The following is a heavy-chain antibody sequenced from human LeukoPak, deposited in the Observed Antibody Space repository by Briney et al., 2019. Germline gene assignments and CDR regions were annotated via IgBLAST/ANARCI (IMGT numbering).Heavy chain of an antibody. CDR1: GYTFTSYG. CDR3: ARWRLTTVTTWDYYDSSGYDNWFDP. D-gene: IGHD3-22*01. Sequence: ASVKVSCKASGYTFTSYGINWVRQATGQGLEWMGWMNPNSGNTGYAQKFQGRVTMTRNTSISTAYMELSSLRSEDTAVYYCARWRLTTVTTWDYYDSSGYDNWFDPWGQGTLVTVSS. CDR2: MNPNSGNT. V-gene: IGHV1-8*02. J-gene: IGHJ5*02.